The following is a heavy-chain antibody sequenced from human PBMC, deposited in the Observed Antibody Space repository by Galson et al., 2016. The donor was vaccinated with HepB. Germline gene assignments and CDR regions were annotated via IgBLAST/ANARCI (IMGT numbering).Heavy chain of an antibody. J-gene: IGHJ4*01. Sequence: CAISGDSVSSNSAAWDWIRQSPSRGLEWLGRTYYSSKWYTDYAGSLKGRLTIKVDTSRNQFSLQLNSVTPADTAVYYSVRDAPGDGTECDYWGNGTMVTVSS. CDR3: VRDAPGDGTECDY. CDR1: GDSVSSNSAA. CDR2: TYYSSKWYT. V-gene: IGHV6-1*01. D-gene: IGHD6-19*01.